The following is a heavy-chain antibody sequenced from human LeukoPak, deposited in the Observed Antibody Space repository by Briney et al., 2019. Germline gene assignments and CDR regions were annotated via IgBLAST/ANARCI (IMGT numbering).Heavy chain of an antibody. CDR1: GGTFSGYA. D-gene: IGHD6-13*01. CDR2: IIPIFGTA. Sequence: SVKVSCKASGGTFSGYAISWVRQAPGQGLEWMGGIIPIFGTANYAQKFQGRVTITADGSTSTAYMELSSLRSEDTAVYYCARGKQPAVNDAFDIWGQGTMVTVSS. CDR3: ARGKQPAVNDAFDI. J-gene: IGHJ3*02. V-gene: IGHV1-69*13.